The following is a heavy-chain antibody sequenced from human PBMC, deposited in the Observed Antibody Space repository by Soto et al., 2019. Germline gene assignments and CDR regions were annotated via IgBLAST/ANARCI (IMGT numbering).Heavy chain of an antibody. D-gene: IGHD1-26*01. V-gene: IGHV3-30*18. CDR2: ISFDGRKK. CDR3: AKDQGQVGAGETGFYYYYGMDV. Sequence: PGGSLRLSCAASGFTFSSYGMHWVRQAPGKGLEWVAVISFDGRKKYYADSVRGRFTISRDNSKIMLYLQMNSLRAEDTAMYYCAKDQGQVGAGETGFYYYYGMDVWGQGTTVTVSS. CDR1: GFTFSSYG. J-gene: IGHJ6*02.